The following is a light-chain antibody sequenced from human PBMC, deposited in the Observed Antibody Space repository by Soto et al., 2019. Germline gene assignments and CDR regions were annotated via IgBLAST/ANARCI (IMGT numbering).Light chain of an antibody. Sequence: EIVLTQSPGTLSLFPGERATLSCRASQSLTTRYLAWYQKTPGQARRLLIYGASSCATGIPDRFSGSGAGTYFPLTISRLEAEDVAVYYWQQYGSPPTFGQGTRLEIK. CDR2: GAS. V-gene: IGKV3-20*01. J-gene: IGKJ5*01. CDR3: QQYGSPPT. CDR1: QSLTTRY.